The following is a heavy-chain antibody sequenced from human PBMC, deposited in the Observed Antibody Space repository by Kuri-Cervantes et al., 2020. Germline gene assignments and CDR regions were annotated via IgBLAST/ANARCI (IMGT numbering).Heavy chain of an antibody. Sequence: GESLKISCAASGFTFSSYAMSWVRQAPGKGLEWVSAISGSGGSTYYADSVKGRFTVSRDNAKNTLYLKMNGLRVDDTAVYFCARDHNTIHRFWSGNHDYYIDVWGTGTTVTVSS. CDR3: ARDHNTIHRFWSGNHDYYIDV. CDR1: GFTFSSYA. V-gene: IGHV3-23*01. D-gene: IGHD3-3*01. J-gene: IGHJ6*03. CDR2: ISGSGGST.